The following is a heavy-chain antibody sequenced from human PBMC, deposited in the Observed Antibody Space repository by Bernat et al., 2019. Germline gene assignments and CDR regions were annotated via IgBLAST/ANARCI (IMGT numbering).Heavy chain of an antibody. CDR1: GLTFSSDW. CDR2: IKGDGSEK. Sequence: EVRLVESGGGLVQPGGSLRLSCAASGLTFSSDWMSWVRQAPGKGLEWVANIKGDGSEKYYVDSVEGRFTISRDNAKSSLYLQMNSLRAEDTAVYHCARSRGRMWSTFDYWGQGTLVTVSS. J-gene: IGHJ4*02. CDR3: ARSRGRMWSTFDY. V-gene: IGHV3-7*03. D-gene: IGHD2-21*01.